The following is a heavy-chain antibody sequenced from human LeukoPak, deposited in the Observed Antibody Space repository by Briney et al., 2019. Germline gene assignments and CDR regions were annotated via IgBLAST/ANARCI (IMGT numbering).Heavy chain of an antibody. CDR1: GGSISSGGYS. Sequence: SETLSLTCTVSGGSISSGGYSWSWIRQHPGKGLEWIGYIYYSGSTYYNPSLKSRVTISVDTSKNQFSLKLSSVTAADTAVYYCARRCVNWFDPWGQGTLVTVSS. CDR3: ARRCVNWFDP. D-gene: IGHD1-14*01. CDR2: IYYSGST. V-gene: IGHV4-31*03. J-gene: IGHJ5*02.